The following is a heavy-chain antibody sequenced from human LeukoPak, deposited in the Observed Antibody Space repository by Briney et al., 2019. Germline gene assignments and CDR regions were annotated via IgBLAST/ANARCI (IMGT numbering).Heavy chain of an antibody. Sequence: SVKVSCKASGGTFSSYAISWVRQAPGQGLEWMGGIIPIFGTANYAQKFQGRVTITADESTSTAYMELSSLRSEDTAVYYCARGRKIRFSTYYYYMDVWGKGTTVTVSS. D-gene: IGHD3-3*01. CDR3: ARGRKIRFSTYYYYMDV. CDR1: GGTFSSYA. J-gene: IGHJ6*03. V-gene: IGHV1-69*01. CDR2: IIPIFGTA.